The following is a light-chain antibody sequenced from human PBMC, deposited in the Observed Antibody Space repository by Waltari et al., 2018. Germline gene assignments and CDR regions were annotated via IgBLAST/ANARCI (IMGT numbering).Light chain of an antibody. Sequence: QSALTQPPSASGSPGQSVTISCTATSTDIGVSHYVSWYQQHPGKAPKLLLYEVSERPSGVPDRFSGSKSGITASLTVFGLQTEDEADYYCASFAGSNTLFGGGTKLTVL. CDR3: ASFAGSNTL. V-gene: IGLV2-8*01. CDR2: EVS. CDR1: STDIGVSHY. J-gene: IGLJ2*01.